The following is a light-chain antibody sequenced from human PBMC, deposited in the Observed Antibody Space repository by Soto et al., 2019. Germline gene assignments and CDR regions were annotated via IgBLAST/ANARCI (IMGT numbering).Light chain of an antibody. CDR1: QSISSW. CDR3: QQRGT. J-gene: IGKJ1*01. Sequence: DIQMTQSPSTLSASVGDRVTITCRASQSISSWLAWYQQKPGKAPKLLIYKASSLESGVPSRFSGSGSGTEFTLTISSLQPDDFATYHCQQRGTFGQGTKVEIK. CDR2: KAS. V-gene: IGKV1-5*03.